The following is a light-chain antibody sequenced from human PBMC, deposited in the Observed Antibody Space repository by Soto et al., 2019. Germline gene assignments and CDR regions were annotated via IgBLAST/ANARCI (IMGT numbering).Light chain of an antibody. CDR2: AAS. CDR1: QTIRNY. Sequence: DLPMTQSPSPLSASVGDRVTITCRASQTIRNYLNWYQQKPGEAPKLLIYAASRLQSGVPSRFSGSGAGTDFTLTINTLQPEDIATYYCQQSYSTPRFGGVTKVEIK. CDR3: QQSYSTPR. J-gene: IGKJ4*01. V-gene: IGKV1-39*01.